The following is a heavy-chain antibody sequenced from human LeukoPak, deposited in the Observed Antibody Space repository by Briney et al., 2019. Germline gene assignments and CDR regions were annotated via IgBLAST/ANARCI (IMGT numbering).Heavy chain of an antibody. CDR3: ARVSGDYGMDV. D-gene: IGHD3-10*01. J-gene: IGHJ6*02. CDR1: GGSNSSYY. V-gene: IGHV4-59*01. CDR2: IYYSGST. Sequence: SEPLSLTCTVCGGSNSSYYGSWIRQPPGKGLEWLGYIYYSGSTNYNPSLKSRVTISVDTSKNQFSLKLSSVTATDTAVYYCARVSGDYGMDVWGQGTTVTVSS.